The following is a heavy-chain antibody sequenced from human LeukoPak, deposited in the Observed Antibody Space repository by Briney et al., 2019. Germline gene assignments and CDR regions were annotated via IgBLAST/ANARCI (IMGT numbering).Heavy chain of an antibody. CDR2: INSDGSDT. J-gene: IGHJ5*01. D-gene: IGHD6-13*01. Sequence: PGGSLRLSCAASGFTFSSYWMHWVRQAPGKGLVWVSRINSDGSDTGYADSVKGRFTISRDNAKNTLYLQMNRLRAEDTAVYYCARDGTSSSWVAYNWFDSWGQGTLVTVSS. V-gene: IGHV3-74*01. CDR1: GFTFSSYW. CDR3: ARDGTSSSWVAYNWFDS.